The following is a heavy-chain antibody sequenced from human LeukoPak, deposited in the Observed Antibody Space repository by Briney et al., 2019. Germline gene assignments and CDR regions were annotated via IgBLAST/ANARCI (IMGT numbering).Heavy chain of an antibody. V-gene: IGHV1-24*01. D-gene: IGHD4-17*01. CDR2: FDPEDGET. CDR1: GYTLTELS. J-gene: IGHJ4*02. CDR3: ATDFGGDYPVFGVLKFDY. Sequence: ASVKVSCKVSGYTLTELSMHWVRQAPGKGLEWMGGFDPEDGETIYAQKFQGRVTMTEDTSTDTAYMELSSLRSEDTAVYYCATDFGGDYPVFGVLKFDYRGQGTLVTVSS.